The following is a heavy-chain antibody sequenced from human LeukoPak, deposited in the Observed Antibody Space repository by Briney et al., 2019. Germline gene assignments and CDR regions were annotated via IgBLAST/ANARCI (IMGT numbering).Heavy chain of an antibody. D-gene: IGHD1-26*01. Sequence: GGSLRLSCAASGFTFNNYAMSWVRQAPGKGLEWVGRIKSKTDGGTTDYAAPVKGRFTISRDDSKNTLYLQMNSLKTEDTAVYYCTTDRVGAFDYWGQGTLVTVSS. CDR2: IKSKTDGGTT. J-gene: IGHJ4*02. CDR1: GFTFNNYA. CDR3: TTDRVGAFDY. V-gene: IGHV3-15*01.